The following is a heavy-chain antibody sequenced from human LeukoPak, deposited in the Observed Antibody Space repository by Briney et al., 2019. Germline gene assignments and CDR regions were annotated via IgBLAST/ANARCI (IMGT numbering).Heavy chain of an antibody. V-gene: IGHV1-69*04. CDR1: GGTFSSYA. Sequence: GASAKVSCKASGGTFSSYAISWVRQAPGQGLEWMGRIIPILGIANYAQKFQGRVTITADKSTSTAYMELSSLRSEDTAVYYCARDLGEAAAGFYYYYGMDVWGQGTTVTVSS. CDR2: IIPILGIA. D-gene: IGHD6-13*01. J-gene: IGHJ6*02. CDR3: ARDLGEAAAGFYYYYGMDV.